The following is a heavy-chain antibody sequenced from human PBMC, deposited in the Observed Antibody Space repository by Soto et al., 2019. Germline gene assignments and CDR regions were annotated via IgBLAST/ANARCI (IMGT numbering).Heavy chain of an antibody. J-gene: IGHJ5*02. V-gene: IGHV3-30*18. CDR2: ISYDGSNK. D-gene: IGHD3-22*01. CDR3: AKDQHPTPIVWFDP. Sequence: QVQLVESGGGVVQPGRSLRLSCAASGFTFSSYGMHWVRQAPGKGLEWVAVISYDGSNKYYADSVKGRFTISRDNSKNTLYLQMNSLRAEDTAVYYCAKDQHPTPIVWFDPWGQGTLVTVSS. CDR1: GFTFSSYG.